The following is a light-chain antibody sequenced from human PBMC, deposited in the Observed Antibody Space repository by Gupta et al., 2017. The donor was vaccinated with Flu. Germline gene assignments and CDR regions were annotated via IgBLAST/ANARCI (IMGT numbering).Light chain of an antibody. V-gene: IGLV2-14*02. CDR3: GSFTSNSTLL. J-gene: IGLJ3*02. Sequence: SSAISCTGTSSDVGSYKFVSWYQQHPGKVPKLIIYEVSGRPSGVSDRFSGSKSGNTASLTISGLQADDEALYYCGSFTSNSTLLFGGGTKLTVL. CDR2: EVS. CDR1: SSDVGSYKF.